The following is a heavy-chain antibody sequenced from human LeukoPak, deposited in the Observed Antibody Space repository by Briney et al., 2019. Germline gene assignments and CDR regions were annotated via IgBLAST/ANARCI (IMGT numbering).Heavy chain of an antibody. CDR1: GYTFTSYD. CDR2: MNPNRGNT. V-gene: IGHV1-8*01. J-gene: IGHJ4*02. CDR3: ARRGYYYDSSGYYYVS. Sequence: GASVKVSCRASGYTFTSYDINWVRQATGQGLEWMGWMNPNRGNTGYAQKFQGRVTMTRNTSISTAYMELSSLRSEDTAVYYCARRGYYYDSSGYYYVSWGQGTLVTVSS. D-gene: IGHD3-22*01.